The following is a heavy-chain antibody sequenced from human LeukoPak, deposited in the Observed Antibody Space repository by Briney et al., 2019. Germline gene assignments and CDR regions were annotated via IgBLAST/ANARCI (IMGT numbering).Heavy chain of an antibody. CDR3: ARSTPVLPGVLRFLGWFDP. CDR1: GGSISSYY. J-gene: IGHJ5*02. Sequence: SETLSLTCTVSGGSISSYYWSWIRQPPGKALEWLGYIYYSGSTNYNPSLKSRVTISVDRSKNQFSLKLSSVTAADTAVYYCARSTPVLPGVLRFLGWFDPWGQGTLVTVSS. D-gene: IGHD3-3*01. V-gene: IGHV4-59*12. CDR2: IYYSGST.